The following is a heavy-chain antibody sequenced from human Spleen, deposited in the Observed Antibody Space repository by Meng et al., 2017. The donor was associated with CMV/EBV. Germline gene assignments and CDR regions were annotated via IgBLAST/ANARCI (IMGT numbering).Heavy chain of an antibody. J-gene: IGHJ4*02. V-gene: IGHV4-61*01. CDR2: IYYSGST. Sequence: SETLSLTCTVSGDSVSSATYYWTWIRQPPGKGLEWIGYIYYSGSTNYNPSLKSRVTISIDTSKNQFSLKLSSVTAADTAVYYCAREYCNSHCFFDYWGQGTLVTVSS. CDR1: GDSVSSATYY. CDR3: AREYCNSHCFFDY. D-gene: IGHD2/OR15-2a*01.